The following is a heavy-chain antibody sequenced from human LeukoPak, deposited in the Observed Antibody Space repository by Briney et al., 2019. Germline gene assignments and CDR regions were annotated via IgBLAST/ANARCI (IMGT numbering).Heavy chain of an antibody. D-gene: IGHD5-12*01. CDR1: GDSIRSYY. V-gene: IGHV4-59*08. CDR2: IYFTGST. Sequence: PLETLSLTCTVSGDSIRSYYWNWIRRPPGKGLEWIGYIYFTGSTSYNPSLKSRVTISLDTSKSQFSLRLTSVTAADTAVYYCASHGSSGHDPLTWGQGTLVTASS. J-gene: IGHJ4*01. CDR3: ASHGSSGHDPLT.